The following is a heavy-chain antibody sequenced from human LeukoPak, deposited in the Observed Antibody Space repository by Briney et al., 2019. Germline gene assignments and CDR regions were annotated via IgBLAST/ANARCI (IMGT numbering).Heavy chain of an antibody. CDR2: MNPNSGNT. J-gene: IGHJ4*02. CDR3: ARGYYYDSSGYNLGGFDY. V-gene: IGHV1-8*03. Sequence: ASVKVSCKASGYTFTSYDINWVRQATGQGLEWMGWMNPNSGNTGYAQKFQGRVTITRNTSISTAYMELSSLRSEDTAVYYCARGYYYDSSGYNLGGFDYWGQGTLVTVSS. D-gene: IGHD3-22*01. CDR1: GYTFTSYD.